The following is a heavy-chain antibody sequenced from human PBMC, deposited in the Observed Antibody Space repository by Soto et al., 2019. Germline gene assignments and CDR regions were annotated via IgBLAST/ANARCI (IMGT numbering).Heavy chain of an antibody. Sequence: QVQLVESGGGGVQPGGSLGLSCAASGFTFSNYGMHWVRQAPGKGLEWVAVIWYDGNNKYYADSVKGRFTISRDNSNNTLYVQMTSLRAEDTAVYYCARGLHSLFDYWGQGTLVTVSS. CDR2: IWYDGNNK. V-gene: IGHV3-33*01. D-gene: IGHD2-21*01. CDR3: ARGLHSLFDY. CDR1: GFTFSNYG. J-gene: IGHJ4*02.